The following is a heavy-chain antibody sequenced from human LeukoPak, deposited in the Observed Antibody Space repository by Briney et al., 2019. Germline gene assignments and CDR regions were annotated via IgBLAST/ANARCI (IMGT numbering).Heavy chain of an antibody. V-gene: IGHV5-51*01. CDR2: IYPDDSDT. D-gene: IGHD4-17*01. CDR3: ARREYGDYFDY. CDR1: GYSFTRNW. J-gene: IGHJ4*02. Sequence: PGESLKISCKGSGYSFTRNWIGWVRQMPGEGLEWMGIIYPDDSDTRYSPSFQGQVTISADKSISTAYLQWSSLKASDTAMYYCARREYGDYFDYWGQGTLVTVSS.